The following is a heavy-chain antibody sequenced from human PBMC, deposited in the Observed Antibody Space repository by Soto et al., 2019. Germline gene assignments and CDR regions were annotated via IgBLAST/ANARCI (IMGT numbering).Heavy chain of an antibody. Sequence: SETLSLTCTVSGGSVSSSSYYWGWVRQPPGKGLEWIGSVYYSGSTYYNPSLESRVTISVDKSKNQFSLKLSSVTAADTAVYYCARVHYDFWSGYQYYFDYWGQGTLVTVSS. CDR1: GGSVSSSSYY. J-gene: IGHJ4*02. CDR3: ARVHYDFWSGYQYYFDY. D-gene: IGHD3-3*01. CDR2: VYYSGST. V-gene: IGHV4-39*07.